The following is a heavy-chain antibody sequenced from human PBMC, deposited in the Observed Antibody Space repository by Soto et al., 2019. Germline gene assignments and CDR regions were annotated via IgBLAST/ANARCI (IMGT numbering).Heavy chain of an antibody. Sequence: GGSLRLSCAASGFTLSNYWISWVHQAPGKGLEWVANIKQDGSVKYYVDSVKGRFTISRDNAKSSLYLQMNSLRAEDTALYYCAGDYYGSGSHDSWGQGTLVTVSS. V-gene: IGHV3-7*03. CDR3: AGDYYGSGSHDS. D-gene: IGHD3-10*01. CDR2: IKQDGSVK. CDR1: GFTLSNYW. J-gene: IGHJ5*01.